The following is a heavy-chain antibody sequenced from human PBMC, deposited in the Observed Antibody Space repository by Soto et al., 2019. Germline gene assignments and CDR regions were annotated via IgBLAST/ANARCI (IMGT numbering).Heavy chain of an antibody. D-gene: IGHD3-10*01. CDR3: AGDKGDGSGSYYGY. CDR2: ISAYNGNT. V-gene: IGHV1-18*01. CDR1: GYTFTSYG. J-gene: IGHJ4*02. Sequence: QVQLVQSGAEVKKPGASVKVSCKASGYTFTSYGISWVRQAPGQGLEWMGWISAYNGNTNYAQKLQGRVTMTTDTSPSTADMELRSLGSDDTAVYYCAGDKGDGSGSYYGYWGQGPLVTVSS.